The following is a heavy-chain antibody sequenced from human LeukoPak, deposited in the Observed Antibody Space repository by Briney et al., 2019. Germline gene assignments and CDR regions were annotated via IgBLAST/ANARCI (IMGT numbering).Heavy chain of an antibody. D-gene: IGHD3-10*01. V-gene: IGHV3-23*01. Sequence: GGSLRLSCVASGFIFSSYALSWVRRAPGKGLEWVSVISGSGSTAVYTDSVRGGLTVSRDNSKHTLYLQMTSVRDEDTAVYYCAKDALGGSGSYSWGTFDYWGQGTLVTVSS. CDR2: ISGSGSTA. CDR3: AKDALGGSGSYSWGTFDY. CDR1: GFIFSSYA. J-gene: IGHJ4*02.